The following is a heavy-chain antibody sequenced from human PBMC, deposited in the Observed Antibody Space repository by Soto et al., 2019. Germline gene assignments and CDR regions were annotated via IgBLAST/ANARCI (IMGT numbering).Heavy chain of an antibody. Sequence: SETLSLTCSVSGYSVTRSNWWSWVRQSPGKGLEWIGEIYHSGNTKYNPSLKSRVIISVDKSKNQFSLTLTSVTAADTAVYYCATSGWSVDFYYYFGMDVWGQGTTVTVSS. CDR3: ATSGWSVDFYYYFGMDV. CDR2: IYHSGNT. CDR1: GYSVTRSNW. D-gene: IGHD6-19*01. J-gene: IGHJ6*02. V-gene: IGHV4-4*02.